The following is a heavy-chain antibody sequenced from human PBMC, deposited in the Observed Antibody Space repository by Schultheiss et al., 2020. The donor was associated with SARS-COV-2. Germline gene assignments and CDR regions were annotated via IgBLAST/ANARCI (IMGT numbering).Heavy chain of an antibody. D-gene: IGHD5-18*01. CDR3: AADEGIAMVKFVDYYYGMDV. Sequence: KISCKASGFTFTSSAVQWVRQARGQRLEWIGWIVVGSGNTNYAQKFQERVTITRDMSTSTAYMELSSLRSEDTAVYYCAADEGIAMVKFVDYYYGMDVWGQGTTVTVSS. CDR1: GFTFTSSA. J-gene: IGHJ6*02. CDR2: IVVGSGNT. V-gene: IGHV1-58*01.